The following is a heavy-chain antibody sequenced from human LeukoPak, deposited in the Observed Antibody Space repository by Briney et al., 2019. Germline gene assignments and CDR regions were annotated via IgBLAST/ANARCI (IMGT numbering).Heavy chain of an antibody. CDR2: INSDGSST. V-gene: IGHV3-74*01. D-gene: IGHD7-27*01. Sequence: GGSLRLSCAAYGFTFSSYWMHWVRQAPGKGLVWVSRINSDGSSTSYADSVKGRFTISRDNAKNTLYLQMNRLRAEDTAVYYCASQQLGIDYFDYWGQGTLVTVSS. J-gene: IGHJ4*02. CDR1: GFTFSSYW. CDR3: ASQQLGIDYFDY.